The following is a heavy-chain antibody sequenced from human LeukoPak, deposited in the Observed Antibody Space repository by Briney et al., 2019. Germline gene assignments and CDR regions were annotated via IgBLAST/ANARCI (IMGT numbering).Heavy chain of an antibody. V-gene: IGHV4-34*01. D-gene: IGHD3-10*02. CDR3: ARGPLRVSACSGSYGCYYYGMDV. Sequence: SETLSLTCAVYGGSFSGYYWSWIRQPPGKGLEWIGEINHSGSTNYNPSLKSRVTISVDTSKNQFSLKLSSVTAADTAVYYCARGPLRVSACSGSYGCYYYGMDVWGKGTTVTVSS. CDR2: INHSGST. J-gene: IGHJ6*04. CDR1: GGSFSGYY.